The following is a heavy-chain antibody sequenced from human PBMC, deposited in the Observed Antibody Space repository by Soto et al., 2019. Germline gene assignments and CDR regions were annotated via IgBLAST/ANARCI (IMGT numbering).Heavy chain of an antibody. D-gene: IGHD3-10*01. CDR1: GYTFTGYY. Sequence: QVQLVQSGAEVKKPGASVKVSCKASGYTFTGYYMHWVRQTPGQGLEWMGWINPNCGGTNYAQKFQVWGTMTRDTSISRAYMELSMLRSDDTAVYYCARGRGAVELFDIWGQGTMVTVSS. CDR3: ARGRGAVELFDI. CDR2: INPNCGGT. V-gene: IGHV1-2*04. J-gene: IGHJ3*02.